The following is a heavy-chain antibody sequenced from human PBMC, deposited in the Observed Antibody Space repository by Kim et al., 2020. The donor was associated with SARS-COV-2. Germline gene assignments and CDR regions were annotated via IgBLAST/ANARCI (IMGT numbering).Heavy chain of an antibody. D-gene: IGHD2-2*01. CDR1: GFTFSSSH. CDR3: AKVMWTDKVGY. Sequence: GGSLRLSCATSGFTFSSSHISWVRQPPGKGLEWVSAVGSSGGSTYYTDSVKGRFTVSRDISKNTLYLQMNNLRVEDTAVYYCAKVMWTDKVGYWGQGTL. V-gene: IGHV3-23*01. CDR2: VGSSGGST. J-gene: IGHJ4*02.